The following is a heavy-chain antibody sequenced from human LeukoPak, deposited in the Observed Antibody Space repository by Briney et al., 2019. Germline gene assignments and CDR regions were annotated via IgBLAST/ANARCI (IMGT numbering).Heavy chain of an antibody. CDR2: ISYDGSNK. D-gene: IGHD3-10*01. V-gene: IGHV3-30-3*01. J-gene: IGHJ5*02. CDR3: AKDPTKRGAAPTNWFDP. Sequence: PGGSLRLSCAASGFTFSSYAMHWVRQAPGKGLEGGAVISYDGSNKYYADSVKGRFTISRDNSKNTLYLQMNSLRAEDTAVYYCAKDPTKRGAAPTNWFDPWGQGTLVTVSS. CDR1: GFTFSSYA.